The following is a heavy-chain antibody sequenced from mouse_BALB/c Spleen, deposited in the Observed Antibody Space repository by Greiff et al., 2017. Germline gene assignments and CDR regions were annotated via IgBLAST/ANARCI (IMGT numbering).Heavy chain of an antibody. Sequence: EVQGVESGGGLVQPGGSRKLSCAASGFTFSSFGMHWVRQAPEKGLEWVAYISSGSSTIYYADTVKGRFTISRDNPKNTLFLQMTSLRSEDTAMYYCAIYDYDGNFDVWGAGTTVTVSS. CDR2: ISSGSSTI. CDR3: AIYDYDGNFDV. V-gene: IGHV5-17*02. D-gene: IGHD2-4*01. CDR1: GFTFSSFG. J-gene: IGHJ1*01.